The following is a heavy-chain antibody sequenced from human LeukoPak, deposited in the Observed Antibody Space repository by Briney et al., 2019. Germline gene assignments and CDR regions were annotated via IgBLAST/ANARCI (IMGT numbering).Heavy chain of an antibody. J-gene: IGHJ5*02. CDR3: ARQGSLGTWFDP. CDR2: INPNSGGT. CDR1: GYTFTGYY. V-gene: IGHV1-2*06. Sequence: ASVKVSCKASGYTFTGYYMQWVRQAPGQGLEWMGRINPNSGGTDYAQNFQGRVTMTRDTSISTVYMGLSSLKSNDTAVYYCARQGSLGTWFDPWGQGTLVTVSS. D-gene: IGHD7-27*01.